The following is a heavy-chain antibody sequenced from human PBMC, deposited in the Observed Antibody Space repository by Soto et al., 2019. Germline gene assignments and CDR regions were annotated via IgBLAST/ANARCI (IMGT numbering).Heavy chain of an antibody. CDR3: ARLPGGYYYYGMDV. Sequence: ASVKVSCKASGYTFTSYAMHWVRRAPGQRLEWMGWINAGNGNTKYSQKFQGRVTITRDTSASTAYMELSSLRSEDTAVYYCARLPGGYYYYGMDVWGQGTTVTVSS. CDR2: INAGNGNT. CDR1: GYTFTSYA. D-gene: IGHD3-10*01. J-gene: IGHJ6*02. V-gene: IGHV1-3*01.